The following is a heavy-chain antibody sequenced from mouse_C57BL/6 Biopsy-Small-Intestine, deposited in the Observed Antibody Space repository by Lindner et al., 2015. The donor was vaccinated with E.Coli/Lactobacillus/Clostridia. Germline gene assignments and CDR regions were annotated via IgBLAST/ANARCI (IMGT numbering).Heavy chain of an antibody. Sequence: VQLQESGGGLVKPGGSLKLSCAASGFTFSDYGMHWVRQAPEKGLEWVAYISSGSSTIYYADTVKGRFTISRDNAKNTLFLQMTSLRSEDTAMYYCARSSSYDYFDYWGQGTTLTVSS. CDR3: ARSSSYDYFDY. J-gene: IGHJ2*01. CDR2: ISSGSSTI. CDR1: GFTFSDYG. V-gene: IGHV5-17*01. D-gene: IGHD1-1*01.